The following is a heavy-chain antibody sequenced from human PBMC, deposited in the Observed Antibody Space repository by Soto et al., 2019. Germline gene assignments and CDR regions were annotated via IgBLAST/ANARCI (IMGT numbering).Heavy chain of an antibody. CDR2: LSGSGGST. J-gene: IGHJ3*02. CDR1: GFTFSSYA. Sequence: EVQLLESGGGLVQPGGSLRLSCAASGFTFSSYAMSWVRQAPGKGLEWVSSLSGSGGSTYSADSVKGRFTISRDNSKNTLYLQMKSLRGEDTAVYYCASKGLPRDAFDTWGQGTMVTVSS. V-gene: IGHV3-23*01. CDR3: ASKGLPRDAFDT.